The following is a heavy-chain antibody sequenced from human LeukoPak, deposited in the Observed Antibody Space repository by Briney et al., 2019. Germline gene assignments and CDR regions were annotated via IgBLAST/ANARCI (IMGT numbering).Heavy chain of an antibody. J-gene: IGHJ4*02. D-gene: IGHD3-10*01. Sequence: PGGSLRLSCGAPGFTLTTYAMQWVRQAPGKGLGWVAFISYDGSHIYYADSVKGRFTISRDNSKNTLYLQMNSLRAEDTAMYYCARDYGFDGSGSRGDYWGQGTLVTVSS. V-gene: IGHV3-30*04. CDR3: ARDYGFDGSGSRGDY. CDR1: GFTLTTYA. CDR2: ISYDGSHI.